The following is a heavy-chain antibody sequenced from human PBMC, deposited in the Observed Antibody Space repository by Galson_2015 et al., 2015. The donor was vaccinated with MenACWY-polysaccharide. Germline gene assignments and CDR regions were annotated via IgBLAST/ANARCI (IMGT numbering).Heavy chain of an antibody. J-gene: IGHJ4*02. CDR1: GFTFRNYG. D-gene: IGHD2-2*01. CDR3: ARGYCDSTACYRIFDH. V-gene: IGHV3-30*03. CDR2: ISYDGSDK. Sequence: SLRLSCAASGFTFRNYGMYWVRQAPGKGLEWVTVISYDGSDKYYADSVRGRFTISRDNSKNTLYLQMNSLRAEDTAVYYCARGYCDSTACYRIFDHWGQGTLVTVSS.